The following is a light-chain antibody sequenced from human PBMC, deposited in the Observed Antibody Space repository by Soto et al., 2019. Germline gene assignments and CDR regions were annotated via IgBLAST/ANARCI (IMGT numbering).Light chain of an antibody. J-gene: IGLJ3*02. CDR3: CSFVGTYTWV. CDR2: DVS. Sequence: QSALTQPRSVSGSPGQSVTISCTGTSSDVGGYNYVSWYQRHPGKAPKLIIYDVSKRPSGVPDRFSGSKSGNTASLIISGLQAEDEAEYNCCSFVGTYTWVFGGGTQLTVL. V-gene: IGLV2-11*01. CDR1: SSDVGGYNY.